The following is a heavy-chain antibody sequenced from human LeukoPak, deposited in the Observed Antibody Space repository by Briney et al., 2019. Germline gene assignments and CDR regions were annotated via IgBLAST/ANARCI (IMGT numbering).Heavy chain of an antibody. CDR1: GGSFSGYY. CDR2: IKSKTDGGTT. Sequence: TSETLSLTCAVYGGSFSGYYWSWVRQAPGKGLEWVGRIKSKTDGGTTDYAAPVKGRFTISRDDSKNTLYLQMNSLKTEDTAVYYCTTSYYYDSSGYFRVDYWGQGTLVTVSS. D-gene: IGHD3-22*01. J-gene: IGHJ4*02. V-gene: IGHV3-15*01. CDR3: TTSYYYDSSGYFRVDY.